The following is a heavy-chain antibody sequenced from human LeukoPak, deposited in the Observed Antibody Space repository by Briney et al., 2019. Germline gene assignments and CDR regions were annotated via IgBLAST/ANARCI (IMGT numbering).Heavy chain of an antibody. CDR1: GYSFTSYW. CDR3: ARHLRDYDILTGYYRTWYYYGMDV. D-gene: IGHD3-9*01. CDR2: IYPGDSDT. Sequence: GESLKISCKGSGYSFTSYWIGWVRQMPGKGLEWMGIIYPGDSDTRYSPSFQGQVTISADKSISTAYLQWSSLKASDTAMYYCARHLRDYDILTGYYRTWYYYGMDVWGQGTTVTASS. V-gene: IGHV5-51*01. J-gene: IGHJ6*02.